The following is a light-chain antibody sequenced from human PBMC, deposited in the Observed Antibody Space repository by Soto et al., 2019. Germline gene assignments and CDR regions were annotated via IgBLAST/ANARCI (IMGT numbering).Light chain of an antibody. CDR2: SVY. CDR3: QQAYTFPWT. CDR1: QGISSW. J-gene: IGKJ1*01. V-gene: IGKV1-12*01. Sequence: DIQMTQSPSSVSASVGDRVTITCRASQGISSWLAWYQQKPGKAPKRLIYSVYNLQSGVPLRFSGSGSGTNFTLTISSLQPEDFAIYYCQQAYTFPWTFGQGTKVDIK.